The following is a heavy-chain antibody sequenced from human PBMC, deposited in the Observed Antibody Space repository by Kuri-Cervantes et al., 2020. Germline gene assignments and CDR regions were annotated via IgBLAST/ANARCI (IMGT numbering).Heavy chain of an antibody. D-gene: IGHD6-13*01. Sequence: GESLKISCAASGFAFTKYWMHWVRKAPGKGLVWVSRINGDGSSIDYADSVKGRFSISRDNSKNTLYLQMNSLRAEDTAVYYCAKRDTSSRYYFDFWGQGTLVTVSS. J-gene: IGHJ4*02. V-gene: IGHV3-74*01. CDR1: GFAFTKYW. CDR3: AKRDTSSRYYFDF. CDR2: INGDGSSI.